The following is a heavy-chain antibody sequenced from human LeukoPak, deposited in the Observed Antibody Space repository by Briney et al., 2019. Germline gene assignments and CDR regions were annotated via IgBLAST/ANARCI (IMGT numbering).Heavy chain of an antibody. Sequence: GGSLRLSCAASGFTFSSYGMHWVRQAPGKGLEWVAVISYDGSNKYYADSVKGRFTISRDNAKNTLYLQMNSLRGEDTAMYYCARPIHFEDAFDIWGRGTMVTVSS. J-gene: IGHJ3*02. V-gene: IGHV3-30*03. CDR1: GFTFSSYG. CDR3: ARPIHFEDAFDI. CDR2: ISYDGSNK.